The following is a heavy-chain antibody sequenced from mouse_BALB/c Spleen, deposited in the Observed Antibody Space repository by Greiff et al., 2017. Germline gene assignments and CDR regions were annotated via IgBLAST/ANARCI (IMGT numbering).Heavy chain of an antibody. V-gene: IGHV1S34*01. J-gene: IGHJ4*01. Sequence: LVQTGASVKISCKASGFSFTGYYMHWVHQSPGKSLEWIGYISCYNGATSYNHKFKGKATFTINTSSSTAYMQFNSLTSEDSAVYYCARGGYGSSYGAMDYWGQGTSVTVSS. CDR3: ARGGYGSSYGAMDY. CDR1: GFSFTGYY. D-gene: IGHD1-1*01. CDR2: ISCYNGAT.